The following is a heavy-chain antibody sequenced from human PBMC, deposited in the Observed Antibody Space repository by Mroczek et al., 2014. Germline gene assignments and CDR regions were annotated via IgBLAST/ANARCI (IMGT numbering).Heavy chain of an antibody. CDR1: GGSISSSSYY. CDR3: ASTIFGVANFDY. D-gene: IGHD3-3*01. CDR2: IYYSGST. J-gene: IGHJ4*02. Sequence: QVQLQQSGPGLVKPSETLSLTCTVSGGSISSSSYYWGWIRQPPGKGLEWIGSIYYSGSTYYNPSLKSRVTISVDTSKNQFSLKLSSVTAADTAVYYCASTIFGVANFDYWGQGTLVTVSS. V-gene: IGHV4-39*01.